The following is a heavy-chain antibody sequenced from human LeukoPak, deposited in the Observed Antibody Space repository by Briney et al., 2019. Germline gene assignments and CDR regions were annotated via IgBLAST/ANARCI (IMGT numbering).Heavy chain of an antibody. CDR3: ARSGYCSSTSCPGGYFQH. D-gene: IGHD2-2*01. Sequence: GASVKFSCKASGYTFTSYAMHWVRQAPGQRLEWMGWINAGNGNTKYSQKFQGRVTITRDTSASTAYMELSSLRSEDTAVYYCARSGYCSSTSCPGGYFQHWGQGTLVTVSS. J-gene: IGHJ1*01. CDR2: INAGNGNT. CDR1: GYTFTSYA. V-gene: IGHV1-3*01.